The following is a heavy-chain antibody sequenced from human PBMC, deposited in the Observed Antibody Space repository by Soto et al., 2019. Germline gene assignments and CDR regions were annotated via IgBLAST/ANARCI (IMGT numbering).Heavy chain of an antibody. J-gene: IGHJ2*01. CDR2: IIPIFGTV. D-gene: IGHD5-12*01. CDR3: ARGNHRWLQLWYFDL. V-gene: IGHV1-69*12. Sequence: QVQLVQSGAEVKKPGSSVTVSCKASGGTFSSYSISWVRQAPGQGLEWMGGIIPIFGTVNYAQKVQGRVTITADESPSTAYMELSSLRSEDTAVYYCARGNHRWLQLWYFDLWGRGTLVTVSS. CDR1: GGTFSSYS.